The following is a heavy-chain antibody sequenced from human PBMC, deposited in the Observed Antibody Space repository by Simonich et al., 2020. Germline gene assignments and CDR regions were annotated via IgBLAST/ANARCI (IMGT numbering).Heavy chain of an antibody. Sequence: QVQLVQSGAEVKKPGASVKVSCKASGYTFTGYYMHWVRQAPGQGLEWLGRSNPNSGGTNYDKKFQCRVTMTRDTSISTAYMELSRLRSDDTAVYYCARGALTGDYYYMDVWGKGTTVTVSS. J-gene: IGHJ6*03. D-gene: IGHD7-27*01. V-gene: IGHV1-2*02. CDR3: ARGALTGDYYYMDV. CDR2: SNPNSGGT. CDR1: GYTFTGYY.